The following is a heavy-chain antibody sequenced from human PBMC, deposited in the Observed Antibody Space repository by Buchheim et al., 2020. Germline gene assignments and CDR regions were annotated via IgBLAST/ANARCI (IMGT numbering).Heavy chain of an antibody. CDR1: GYTFTGYY. CDR3: ARGGGIVATITGYYMDV. D-gene: IGHD5-12*01. Sequence: QVQLVQSGAEVKKPGASVKVSCKASGYTFTGYYMHWVRQAPGQGLEWMGWINPNSGGTNYAQQFQGWVTMTRDTSISTSYMELSRLRSDDTAVYYWARGGGIVATITGYYMDVWGKGTT. CDR2: INPNSGGT. J-gene: IGHJ6*03. V-gene: IGHV1-2*04.